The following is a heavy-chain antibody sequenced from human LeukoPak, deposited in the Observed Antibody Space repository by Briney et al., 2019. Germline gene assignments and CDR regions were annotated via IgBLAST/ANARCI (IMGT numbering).Heavy chain of an antibody. Sequence: SETLSLTCTVSCVSISSSNSYWGWIRQPPGKGLEWIGSIYYSGNTYYNTSLKSQVSISIDTSKNQFSLRLTSVTAADTAVYYCARQTGSGLFILPGGQGTLVTVSS. J-gene: IGHJ4*02. CDR1: CVSISSSNSY. CDR2: IYYSGNT. D-gene: IGHD3/OR15-3a*01. CDR3: ARQTGSGLFILP. V-gene: IGHV4-39*01.